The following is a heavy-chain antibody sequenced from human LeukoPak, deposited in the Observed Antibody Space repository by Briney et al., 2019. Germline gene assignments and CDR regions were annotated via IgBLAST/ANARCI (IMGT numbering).Heavy chain of an antibody. CDR2: IYYSGST. V-gene: IGHV4-59*01. D-gene: IGHD3-22*01. Sequence: PSETLSLTCTVSGGSISSYYWSWIRQPPGKGLEWIGYIYYSGSTNYNPSLKSRVTISVDTSKNQFSLKLGSVTAADTAVYYCARESDSSGYYHFDYWGQGTLVTVSS. CDR1: GGSISSYY. CDR3: ARESDSSGYYHFDY. J-gene: IGHJ4*02.